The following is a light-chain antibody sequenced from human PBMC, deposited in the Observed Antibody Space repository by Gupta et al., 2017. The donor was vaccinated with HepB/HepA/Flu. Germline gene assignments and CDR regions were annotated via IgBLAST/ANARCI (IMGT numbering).Light chain of an antibody. CDR1: QAIGTW. CDR3: QKANTPPLT. J-gene: IGKJ4*01. CDR2: AAS. V-gene: IGKV1-12*01. Sequence: DIQMTQSPFSVSASVGDRVTITCRARQAIGTWLAWYQQKPGKAPELLIYAASSLQSGAPSRFSGSGSGTDFTLTITSLQPEDSATYYCQKANTPPLTFGGGTKVEIK.